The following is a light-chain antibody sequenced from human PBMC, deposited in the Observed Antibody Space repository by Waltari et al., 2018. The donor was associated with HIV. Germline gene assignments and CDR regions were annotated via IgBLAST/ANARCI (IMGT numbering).Light chain of an antibody. J-gene: IGLJ2*01. V-gene: IGLV3-21*02. CDR2: EDG. CDR3: QVWDSGTDQPV. CDR1: NIASKT. Sequence: SYELTQPPSVSVAPGQTARLTCGGNNIASKTVHWYQQKPGQAPVVVIHEDGGRPSGIPGRFSGSNSGNTATLTISRVEAGDEADYYCQVWDSGTDQPVFGGGTKLTVL.